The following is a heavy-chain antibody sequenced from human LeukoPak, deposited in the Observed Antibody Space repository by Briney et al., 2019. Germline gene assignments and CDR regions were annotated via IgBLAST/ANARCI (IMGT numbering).Heavy chain of an antibody. CDR1: GYTFTSYD. CDR2: MNPNSGNT. CDR3: ARGRYGSPVALTDY. J-gene: IGHJ4*02. Sequence: ASVKVSCKASGYTFTSYDINWVRQATGQGLEWMGWMNPNSGNTGYAQKFQGRVTITRNTSISTAYMELSSLRSEGTAVYYCARGRYGSPVALTDYWGQGTLVTVSS. D-gene: IGHD6-19*01. V-gene: IGHV1-8*03.